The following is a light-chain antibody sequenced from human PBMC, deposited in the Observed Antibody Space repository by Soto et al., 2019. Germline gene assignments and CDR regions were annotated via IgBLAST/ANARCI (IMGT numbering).Light chain of an antibody. CDR2: KAS. Sequence: DIQMTQSPSTLSASEGDRVTITCRASQSISVWSAWYQQKPGKPPKLLIYKASTLESGVPSRFSGSGSGTEFTLTISSLQPDDFATYYCQQYNSYPWTFGQGTKVDIK. V-gene: IGKV1-5*03. CDR1: QSISVW. CDR3: QQYNSYPWT. J-gene: IGKJ1*01.